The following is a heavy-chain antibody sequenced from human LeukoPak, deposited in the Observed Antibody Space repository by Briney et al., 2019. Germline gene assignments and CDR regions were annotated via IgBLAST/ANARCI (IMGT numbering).Heavy chain of an antibody. CDR3: AKDRGYCTSTTCYALHYFDY. Sequence: GGSLRLSCAASGFAFSNYGMSWVRHAPGKGLEWVSIISGSGGSTYYADSVKGRFTISRDNSKKTLYLQMNSLRAEDTAVYYCAKDRGYCTSTTCYALHYFDYWGQGTLVTVSS. J-gene: IGHJ4*02. V-gene: IGHV3-23*01. D-gene: IGHD2-2*01. CDR1: GFAFSNYG. CDR2: ISGSGGST.